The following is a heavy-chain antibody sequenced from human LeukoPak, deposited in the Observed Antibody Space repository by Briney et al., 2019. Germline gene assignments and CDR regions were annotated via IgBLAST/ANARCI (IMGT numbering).Heavy chain of an antibody. J-gene: IGHJ4*02. V-gene: IGHV1-2*06. CDR3: AREIAATGAAVDY. D-gene: IGHD6-13*01. Sequence: ASVKVSCKASGYTFTGYYMHWVRQAPGQGLEWMGRINPNSGGTNYAQKFQVRVTMTRDTSISTAYMQLSSLRSDDTAVYYCAREIAATGAAVDYWGQGILVTVSS. CDR1: GYTFTGYY. CDR2: INPNSGGT.